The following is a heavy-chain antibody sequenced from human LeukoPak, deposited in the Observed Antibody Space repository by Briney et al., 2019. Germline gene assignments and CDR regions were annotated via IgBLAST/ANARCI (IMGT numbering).Heavy chain of an antibody. Sequence: ASMKVSCKASGGTFTSYAISWVRQAPGQGLEWMGGIIPIFGTANYAQKFQGRVTMTRDTSTNTVYMELSSLRSEDTAVYYCARLREEQLVYDYWGQGTRVTGSS. V-gene: IGHV1-69*05. CDR2: IIPIFGTA. J-gene: IGHJ4*02. CDR1: GGTFTSYA. CDR3: ARLREEQLVYDY. D-gene: IGHD6-6*01.